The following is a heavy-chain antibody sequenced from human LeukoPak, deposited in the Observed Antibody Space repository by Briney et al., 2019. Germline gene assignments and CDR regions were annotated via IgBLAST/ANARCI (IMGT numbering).Heavy chain of an antibody. CDR3: ARGSRFVGSYPLYYYYGMDV. J-gene: IGHJ6*02. Sequence: PSETLSLTCVVHGGSLSGYYWSWIRQPPGKGLEWIGEINHSGSTNYNPSLKSRVTISVDTSKNQFSLKLSSVTAADTAVYYCARGSRFVGSYPLYYYYGMDVWGQGTTVTVSS. CDR1: GGSLSGYY. D-gene: IGHD1-26*01. V-gene: IGHV4-34*01. CDR2: INHSGST.